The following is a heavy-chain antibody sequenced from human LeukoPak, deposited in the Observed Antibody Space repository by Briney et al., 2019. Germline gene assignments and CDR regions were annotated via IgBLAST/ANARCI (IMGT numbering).Heavy chain of an antibody. CDR2: INPNSGDA. CDR3: ARAKGYSYGNFDI. J-gene: IGHJ3*02. D-gene: IGHD5-18*01. CDR1: GYTFTGYY. Sequence: ASVKVSCKASGYTFTGYYMHWVRQAPGQGLEWMGWINPNSGDANYAQKFQGRVTMTRDTSISTAYMELSSLRSEDTAVYYCARAKGYSYGNFDIWGQGTMVTVSS. V-gene: IGHV1-2*02.